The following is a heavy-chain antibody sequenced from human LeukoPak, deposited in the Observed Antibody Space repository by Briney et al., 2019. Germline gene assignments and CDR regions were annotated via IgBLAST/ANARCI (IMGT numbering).Heavy chain of an antibody. Sequence: SETLTLTCAVYDGSFSGYYWSWIRQPPGKGLEWIGEINHSGSTNYNPSLKSRVTISLDTSKSQFSLKVRYVTAADTAVYYCARGLNDSWTGENYWGQGTLVTVSS. CDR2: INHSGST. V-gene: IGHV4-34*01. J-gene: IGHJ4*02. CDR1: DGSFSGYY. D-gene: IGHD3-3*01. CDR3: ARGLNDSWTGENY.